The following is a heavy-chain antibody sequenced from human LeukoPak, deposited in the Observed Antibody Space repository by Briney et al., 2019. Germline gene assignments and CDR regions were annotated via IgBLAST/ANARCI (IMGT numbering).Heavy chain of an antibody. CDR3: AKDLYYDILTGYSKTRSPSLDY. CDR2: ISYDGSNK. J-gene: IGHJ4*02. D-gene: IGHD3-9*01. CDR1: GFTFSSYA. Sequence: GGSLRLSCAASGFTFSSYAMHWVRQAPGKGLEWVAVISYDGSNKYYADSVKGRFTISRDNSKNTLYLQMNSLRAEDTAVYYCAKDLYYDILTGYSKTRSPSLDYWGQGTLVTVSS. V-gene: IGHV3-30-3*01.